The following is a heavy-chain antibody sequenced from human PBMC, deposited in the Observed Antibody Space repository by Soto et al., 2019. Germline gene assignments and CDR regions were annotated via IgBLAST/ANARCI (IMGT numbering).Heavy chain of an antibody. CDR2: ISYDGSNK. D-gene: IGHD3-9*01. CDR3: ARDRADWLLDYYFDY. V-gene: IGHV3-30-3*01. J-gene: IGHJ4*02. Sequence: GGSLRLSCAASGFTFSSYAMHWVRQAPGKGLEWVAVISYDGSNKYYADSVKGRFTISRDNSKNTLYLQMNSLRAEDTAVYYCARDRADWLLDYYFDYWGQGTRVTVSS. CDR1: GFTFSSYA.